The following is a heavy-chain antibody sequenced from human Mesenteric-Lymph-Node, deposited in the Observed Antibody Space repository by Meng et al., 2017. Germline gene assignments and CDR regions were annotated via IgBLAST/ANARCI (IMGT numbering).Heavy chain of an antibody. CDR2: ISSSSSYI. CDR1: GFTFSSYS. V-gene: IGHV3-21*01. J-gene: IGHJ4*02. D-gene: IGHD2-15*01. CDR3: ARIGCSGGSCYAYFDY. Sequence: GESLKISCAASGFTFSSYSMNWVRQAPGKGLEWVSSISSSSSYIYYADSVKGRFTISRDNAKNSLYLQMNSLRAEDTAVYYCARIGCSGGSCYAYFDYWGQGTLVTVSS.